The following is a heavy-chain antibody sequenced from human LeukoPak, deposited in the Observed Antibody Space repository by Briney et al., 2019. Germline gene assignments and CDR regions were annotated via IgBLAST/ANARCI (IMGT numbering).Heavy chain of an antibody. V-gene: IGHV3-21*01. CDR1: GFTFSNFA. CDR3: ARSLVVITPVYYYYGMDV. J-gene: IGHJ6*02. CDR2: IFDSSST. Sequence: GGSLRLSCAASGFTFSNFAMTWVRQAPGKGLEWVSSIFDSSSTYYEDSLKGRFTISRDNAKKSLYLQMNSLRAEDTAVYYCARSLVVITPVYYYYGMDVWGQGTTVTVSS. D-gene: IGHD3-22*01.